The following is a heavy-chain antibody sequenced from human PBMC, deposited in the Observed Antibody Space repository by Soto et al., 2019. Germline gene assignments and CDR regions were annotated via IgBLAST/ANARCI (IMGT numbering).Heavy chain of an antibody. CDR2: IDGSGGYT. J-gene: IGHJ4*02. V-gene: IGHV3-23*01. CDR1: GFTFTNYA. Sequence: GGSLRLSCAASGFTFTNYAMSWVRQAPGKGLEWVSLIDGSGGYTYYADSVKGRFTISRDNSKNTLYLQMNSLRAEDTAVYYCAKDPKAGPPYYFDCRGQGTMVTASS. D-gene: IGHD6-13*01. CDR3: AKDPKAGPPYYFDC.